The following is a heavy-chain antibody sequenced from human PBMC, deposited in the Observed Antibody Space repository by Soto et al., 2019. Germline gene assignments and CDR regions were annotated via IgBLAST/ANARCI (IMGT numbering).Heavy chain of an antibody. CDR3: AVPRGGLLYYFDH. CDR2: VSYDGGKE. J-gene: IGHJ4*02. Sequence: GGSLRLSCAASGFTFRSFAMHWVRQAPGKGLEWVAVVSYDGGKEYYADSVQGRFTISRDNSKNTLYLQMNSLRAEDTAVYYCAVPRGGLLYYFDHWGQGTLVTVSS. V-gene: IGHV3-30-3*01. CDR1: GFTFRSFA. D-gene: IGHD3-10*01.